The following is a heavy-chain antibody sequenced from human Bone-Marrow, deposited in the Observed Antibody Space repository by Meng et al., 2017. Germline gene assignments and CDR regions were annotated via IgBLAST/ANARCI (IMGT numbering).Heavy chain of an antibody. D-gene: IGHD4-17*01. V-gene: IGHV3-73*02. J-gene: IGHJ4*02. Sequence: ELPLVDFWGSGVQPGGSLKLSCDAFGFPFSRSAMHWVRQASGKGLEWVGRIRIKANSYATAYAASVKGRFTISRDDSKNTAYLQMNSLKTEDTAVYYCTLTVTTQFDYWGQGTLVTVSS. CDR2: IRIKANSYAT. CDR3: TLTVTTQFDY. CDR1: GFPFSRSA.